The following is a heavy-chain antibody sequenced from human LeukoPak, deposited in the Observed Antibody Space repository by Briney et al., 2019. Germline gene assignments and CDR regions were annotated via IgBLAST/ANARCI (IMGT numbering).Heavy chain of an antibody. J-gene: IGHJ4*02. V-gene: IGHV3-7*05. CDR2: INQDGSEK. CDR1: KFTFIVYW. D-gene: IGHD3-10*01. Sequence: GGSLRLSCAAPKFTFIVYWMSSVRQAPGRGLGWVSNINQDGSEKYYVDSVKGRFSISRDNAKNSLFLQMNSLRDEDTAVYFCARSHRSFASGSGDYWGQGTLVTVSS. CDR3: ARSHRSFASGSGDY.